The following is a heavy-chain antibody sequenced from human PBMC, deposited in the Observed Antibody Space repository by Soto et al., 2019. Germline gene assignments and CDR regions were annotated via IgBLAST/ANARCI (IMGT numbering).Heavy chain of an antibody. CDR3: ARAPFTSSWNFDY. J-gene: IGHJ4*02. D-gene: IGHD6-13*01. CDR1: GGSISNYY. V-gene: IGHV4-59*01. Sequence: SETLSLTCTVSGGSISNYYWSWIRQPPGKGLEWIGYIYYSGSTNYNPSLKSRVIISVDSSKNQFSLKLSSVTAADTAVYYCARAPFTSSWNFDYWGQGTLVTVSS. CDR2: IYYSGST.